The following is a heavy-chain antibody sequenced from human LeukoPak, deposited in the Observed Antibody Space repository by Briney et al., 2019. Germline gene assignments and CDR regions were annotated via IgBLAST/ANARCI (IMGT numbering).Heavy chain of an antibody. CDR1: GYTFTGYY. CDR2: INPNSGGT. D-gene: IGHD2-2*01. CDR3: ARPWYCSSTSCSGFDY. V-gene: IGHV1-2*02. J-gene: IGHJ4*02. Sequence: ASVKVSCKASGYTFTGYYMHWVRQAPGQGLEWMGWINPNSGGTNYAQKFQGRVTMTRDTSISTAYMELSRLRSDDTAVYYCARPWYCSSTSCSGFDYWGPGTLVTASS.